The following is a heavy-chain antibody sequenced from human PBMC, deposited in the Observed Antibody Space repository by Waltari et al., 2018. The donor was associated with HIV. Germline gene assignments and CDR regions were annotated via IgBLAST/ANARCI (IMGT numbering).Heavy chain of an antibody. CDR1: GVSISSNNYY. Sequence: QLRLQESGPGLVKPSETLSLTCTVSGVSISSNNYYWGWIRQPPGKGLEWLGNIYYRGNTYYNPSLKSRVTISVDTSKSQVSLTLSSVTAADTAVYYCARQANSVSTYDSGGLTLDYYHYYGMDVWGHGTTVAVSS. CDR3: ARQANSVSTYDSGGLTLDYYHYYGMDV. CDR2: IYYRGNT. J-gene: IGHJ6*02. V-gene: IGHV4-39*01. D-gene: IGHD3-22*01.